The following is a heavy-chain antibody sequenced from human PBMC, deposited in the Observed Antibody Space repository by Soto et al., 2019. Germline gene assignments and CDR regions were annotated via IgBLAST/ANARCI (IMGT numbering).Heavy chain of an antibody. CDR2: ISSSSSTI. D-gene: IGHD3-10*01. Sequence: GGSLRLSCAASGFTFSSYSMNWVRQAPGKGLEWVSYISSSSSTIYYADSVKGRFTISRDNAKNSLYLQMNSLRAEDTAVYYCARDGVYGSGSDSPPHYFDYWGQGTLVTVSS. J-gene: IGHJ4*02. CDR1: GFTFSSYS. V-gene: IGHV3-48*01. CDR3: ARDGVYGSGSDSPPHYFDY.